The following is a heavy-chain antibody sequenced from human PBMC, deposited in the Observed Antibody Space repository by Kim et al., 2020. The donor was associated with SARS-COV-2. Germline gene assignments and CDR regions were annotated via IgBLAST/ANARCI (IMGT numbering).Heavy chain of an antibody. V-gene: IGHV3-21*01. Sequence: GGSLRLSCAASGFTFSSYSMNWVRQAPGKGLEWVSSISSSSSYIYYADSVKGRFTISRDNAKNSLYLQMNSLRAEDTAVYYCARDTLPFYYYYGMDVWGQGTTVTVSS. J-gene: IGHJ6*02. CDR2: ISSSSSYI. CDR3: ARDTLPFYYYYGMDV. CDR1: GFTFSSYS.